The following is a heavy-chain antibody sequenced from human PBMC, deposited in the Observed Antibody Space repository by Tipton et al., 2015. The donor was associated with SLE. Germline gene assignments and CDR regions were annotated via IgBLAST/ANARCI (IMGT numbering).Heavy chain of an antibody. CDR1: GFTFSSYS. J-gene: IGHJ3*02. V-gene: IGHV3-21*03. Sequence: SPRLSCAASGFTFSSYSMNWVRPAPGKGLEWVSSISSSSSYIYYADSVKGRFTISRDNAKNSLYLQMNSLRAEDTAVYYCARAYAVDAFDIWGQGTMVTVSS. CDR3: ARAYAVDAFDI. CDR2: ISSSSSYI. D-gene: IGHD2-2*01.